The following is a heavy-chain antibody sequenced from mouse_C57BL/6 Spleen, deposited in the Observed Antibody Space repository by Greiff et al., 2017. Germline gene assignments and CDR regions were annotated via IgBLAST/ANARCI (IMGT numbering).Heavy chain of an antibody. Sequence: VQLQQSGAELVKPGASVKISCKASGYAFSSYWMNWVKQRPGKGLEWIGQIYPGDGDTNYNGKFKGKATLTADKSSSTASMQLSSLTSEDSAVYFCARSETGTLFDYWGQGTTLTVSS. CDR1: GYAFSSYW. J-gene: IGHJ2*01. CDR2: IYPGDGDT. D-gene: IGHD4-1*01. CDR3: ARSETGTLFDY. V-gene: IGHV1-80*01.